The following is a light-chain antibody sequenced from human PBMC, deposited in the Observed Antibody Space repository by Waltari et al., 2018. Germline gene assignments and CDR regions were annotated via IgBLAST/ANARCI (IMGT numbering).Light chain of an antibody. Sequence: SPGDRATLSCRASQSVGRSLSWYQQKPGQPPRLLIYDASTRATGIPARISGSGSGTDFTLTIGSLESEDFAVYFCLQRSNWPPTFGGGTTVEIK. CDR3: LQRSNWPPT. V-gene: IGKV3-11*01. J-gene: IGKJ4*01. CDR1: QSVGRS. CDR2: DAS.